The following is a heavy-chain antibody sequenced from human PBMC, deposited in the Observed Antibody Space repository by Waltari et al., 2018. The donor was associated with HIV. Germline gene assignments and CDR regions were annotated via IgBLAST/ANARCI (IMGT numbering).Heavy chain of an antibody. Sequence: EVQLLESGGGLVKPGGSLRLSCAASGFTFRSYSMNWVRQAPGKGLEWVSSITSGSYIFYVDSVKGLFTIFRDNTKNSLYLQMNSLRAEDTAVYYCARQGGSYGPDWYFDLWGRGTLVTVSS. CDR3: ARQGGSYGPDWYFDL. V-gene: IGHV3-21*01. J-gene: IGHJ2*01. CDR1: GFTFRSYS. CDR2: ITSGSYI. D-gene: IGHD5-18*01.